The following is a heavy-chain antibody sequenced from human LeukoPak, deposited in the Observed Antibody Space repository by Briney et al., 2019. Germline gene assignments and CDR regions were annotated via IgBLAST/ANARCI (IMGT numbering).Heavy chain of an antibody. J-gene: IGHJ5*02. CDR1: GFTVSSNY. D-gene: IGHD6-19*01. CDR3: ARARIAVAGTRWFDP. V-gene: IGHV3-53*01. CDR2: IYSGGST. Sequence: TGGSLRLSCAASGFTVSSNYMSWVRQAPGKGLELVSVIYSGGSTYYADSVKGRFTISRDNSKNTLYLQMNSLRAEDTAVYYCARARIAVAGTRWFDPWGQGTLVTVSS.